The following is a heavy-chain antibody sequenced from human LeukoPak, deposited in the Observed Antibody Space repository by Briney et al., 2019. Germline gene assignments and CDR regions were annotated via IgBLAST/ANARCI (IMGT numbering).Heavy chain of an antibody. Sequence: GGSLRLSCAAPGFTFSSYWMHWVRQAPGKGLVWVSRINSDGSSTSYADSVKGRFTISRDNAKNTLHLQMNSLRAEDTAVYYCARTYYFDSSGYNSVGYWGQGTLVTVSS. J-gene: IGHJ4*02. V-gene: IGHV3-74*01. D-gene: IGHD3-22*01. CDR3: ARTYYFDSSGYNSVGY. CDR2: INSDGSST. CDR1: GFTFSSYW.